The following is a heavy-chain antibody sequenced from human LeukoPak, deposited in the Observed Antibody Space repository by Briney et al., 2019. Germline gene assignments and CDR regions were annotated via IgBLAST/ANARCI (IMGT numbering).Heavy chain of an antibody. CDR1: VGSFCVYY. CDR2: INHSGST. CDR3: AGSGYSSSWYVKSAFDI. D-gene: IGHD6-13*01. Sequence: PETLSLTCAVYVGSFCVYYWSWIREPPGKGLEWSAEINHSGSTNSNPALKSRVTISVDTSKKQSSLKLSSVTAADTAVYYCAGSGYSSSWYVKSAFDIWGQGTMVTVSS. J-gene: IGHJ3*02. V-gene: IGHV4-34*01.